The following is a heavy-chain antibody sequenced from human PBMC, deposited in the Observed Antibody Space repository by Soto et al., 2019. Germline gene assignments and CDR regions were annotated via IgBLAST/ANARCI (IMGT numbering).Heavy chain of an antibody. CDR2: INHSGST. J-gene: IGHJ4*02. V-gene: IGHV4-34*01. CDR1: GGSFSGYY. CDR3: ARDFYSSGWQN. D-gene: IGHD6-19*01. Sequence: SETLSPTCAVYGGSFSGYYWGWIRQPPGKGLEWIGEINHSGSTNYNPSLKSRVTISVDTSKNQFSLKLSSVTAADTAVYYCARDFYSSGWQNWGQGTLVTVS.